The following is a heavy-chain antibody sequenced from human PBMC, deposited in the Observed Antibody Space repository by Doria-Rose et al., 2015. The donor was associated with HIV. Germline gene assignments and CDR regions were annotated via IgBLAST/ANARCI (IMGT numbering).Heavy chain of an antibody. J-gene: IGHJ4*02. V-gene: IGHV2-26*01. CDR3: ARIKSSRWYHKYYFDF. D-gene: IGHD6-13*01. CDR2: IFPDDER. Sequence: QVTLKESGPVLVKPTETLTLTCTVSGVSLSSPGMGVSWIRQPPGKALEWLANIFPDDERPYKTSLKSRLTISRGTSKSQAVLTMTDMDPVDTATYYCARIKSSRWYHKYYFDFWGQGTLVIVSA. CDR1: GVSLSSPGMG.